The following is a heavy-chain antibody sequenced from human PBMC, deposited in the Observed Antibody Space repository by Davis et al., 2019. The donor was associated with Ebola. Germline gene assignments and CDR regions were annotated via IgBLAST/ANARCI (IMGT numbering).Heavy chain of an antibody. CDR3: ARDGHYYDSSGYYLLNWFDP. D-gene: IGHD3-22*01. J-gene: IGHJ5*02. Sequence: AASVKVSCKASGGTFSSYTISWVRQAPGQGLEWMGRIIPILGIANYAQKFQGRVTITADKSTSTAYMELSSLRSEDTAVYYCARDGHYYDSSGYYLLNWFDPWGQGTLVTVSS. V-gene: IGHV1-69*04. CDR1: GGTFSSYT. CDR2: IIPILGIA.